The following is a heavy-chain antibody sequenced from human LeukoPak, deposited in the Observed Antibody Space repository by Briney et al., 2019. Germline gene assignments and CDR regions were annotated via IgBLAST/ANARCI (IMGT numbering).Heavy chain of an antibody. J-gene: IGHJ4*02. D-gene: IGHD3-10*01. CDR2: VNHSGST. V-gene: IGHV4-34*01. CDR3: ARGLYYYGSGSYFDY. CDR1: GGSFSGYY. Sequence: SETLSLTCAVYGGSFSGYYWSWIRQPPGKGLEWIGEVNHSGSTNYNPSLKSRVTISVDTSKNQFSLKLSSVTAADTAVYYRARGLYYYGSGSYFDYWGQGTLVTVSS.